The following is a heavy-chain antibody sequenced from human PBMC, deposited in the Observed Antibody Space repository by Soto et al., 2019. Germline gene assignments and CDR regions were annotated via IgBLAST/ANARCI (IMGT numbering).Heavy chain of an antibody. CDR2: IYYSGST. CDR1: GGSIISGGYY. J-gene: IGHJ4*02. D-gene: IGHD6-6*01. Sequence: SETLSLTCTFSGGSIISGGYYWSWIRQHPGKGLEWIGYIYYSGSTYYNPSLKSRVTISVDTSKNQFSLKLSSVTAADTAVYYCARVVAAHSYFDYWGQGTLVTVSS. CDR3: ARVVAAHSYFDY. V-gene: IGHV4-31*03.